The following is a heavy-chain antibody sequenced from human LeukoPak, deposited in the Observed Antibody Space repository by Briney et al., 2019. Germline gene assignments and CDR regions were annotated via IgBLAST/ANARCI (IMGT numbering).Heavy chain of an antibody. D-gene: IGHD6-13*01. CDR2: INHSGST. V-gene: IGHV4-34*01. Sequence: SETLSLTCTVSGSISGYYWSWIRQPPGKGLEWIGEINHSGSTNYNPSLKSRVTISVDTSKNQFSLKLSSVTATDTAVYYCASQIAAAGTALPSTPDYWGQGTLVTVSS. CDR3: ASQIAAAGTALPSTPDY. CDR1: GSISGYY. J-gene: IGHJ4*02.